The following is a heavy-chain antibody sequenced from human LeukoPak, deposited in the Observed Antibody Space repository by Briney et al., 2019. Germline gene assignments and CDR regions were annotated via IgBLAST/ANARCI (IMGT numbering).Heavy chain of an antibody. CDR3: TPGPRNQLLEHEY. CDR1: GSTFSNVW. J-gene: IGHJ4*02. D-gene: IGHD2-2*01. CDR2: IKNKNDSGTT. V-gene: IGHV3-15*01. Sequence: PGGSLRLSCAATGSTFSNVWMSWVRQAPGKGLEWVGRIKNKNDSGTTDYGAPVKGRFTISRDDSKNTLYLQMNSLKTEDTAVYYRTPGPRNQLLEHEYWGQGTLVTVSS.